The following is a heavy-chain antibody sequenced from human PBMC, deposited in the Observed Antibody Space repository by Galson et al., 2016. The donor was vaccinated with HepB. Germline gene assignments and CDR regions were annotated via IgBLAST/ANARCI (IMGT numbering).Heavy chain of an antibody. CDR3: ARNGFYCLDY. J-gene: IGHJ4*02. Sequence: SETLSLTCAVSGGSISSPDWWSCVRQPPGKGLEWIGEIYHSGSTNYNPSLKSRVTISVDNFKNQFSLKLTSVTAADTAVYYCARNGFYCLDYWGQGILVTVSS. V-gene: IGHV4-4*02. CDR2: IYHSGST. CDR1: GGSISSPDW. D-gene: IGHD2/OR15-2a*01.